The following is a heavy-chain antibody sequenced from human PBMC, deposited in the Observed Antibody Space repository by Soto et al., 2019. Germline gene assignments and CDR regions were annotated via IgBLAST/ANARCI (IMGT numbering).Heavy chain of an antibody. CDR1: GFTFSAYT. CDR3: ARGFCSSASCQNYFDF. V-gene: IGHV3-21*01. Sequence: EVQLMESGGGLVKPGGSLTLSCRAFGFTFSAYTMNWLRQAPGKGLEWVSSITYSNNNKNYAESVKGRFTISRDNANNSVSLQMNSLRAEDTAVYYRARGFCSSASCQNYFDFWGLGTLVTVSS. D-gene: IGHD2-2*01. CDR2: ITYSNNNK. J-gene: IGHJ4*02.